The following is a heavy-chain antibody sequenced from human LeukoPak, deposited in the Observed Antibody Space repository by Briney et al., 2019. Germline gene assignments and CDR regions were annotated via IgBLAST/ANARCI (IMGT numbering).Heavy chain of an antibody. D-gene: IGHD6-19*01. CDR2: IFGSGGST. J-gene: IGHJ4*02. CDR3: AKTTTGYSSGRFPGWPVDY. CDR1: GLTFSGYA. V-gene: IGHV3-23*01. Sequence: GGSLRLSCAASGLTFSGYAMYWVRQAPGKGLEWVSGIFGSGGSTHYADSVKGRFTISRDNSKNTVYLQMNSLRAEDTAVYYCAKTTTGYSSGRFPGWPVDYWGQGTLVTVSS.